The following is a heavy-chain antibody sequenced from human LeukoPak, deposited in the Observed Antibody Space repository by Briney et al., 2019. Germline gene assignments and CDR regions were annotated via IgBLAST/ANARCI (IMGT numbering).Heavy chain of an antibody. D-gene: IGHD5-12*01. J-gene: IGHJ4*02. CDR2: IQQDGSEK. V-gene: IGHV3-7*03. CDR1: GFTFSSYW. Sequence: GGSLRLSCAASGFTFSSYWMSWVRQAPGKGLEWVANIQQDGSEKYYVDSVKGRFTISRDNAKNSLYLQMNSLRAEDTAVYYCAREGDSGYDSFFDYWGQGTLVTVSS. CDR3: AREGDSGYDSFFDY.